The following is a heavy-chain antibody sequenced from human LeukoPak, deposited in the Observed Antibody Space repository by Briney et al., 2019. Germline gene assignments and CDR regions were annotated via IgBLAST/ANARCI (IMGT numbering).Heavy chain of an antibody. CDR3: ARRTDYMDV. CDR2: IYTSGST. CDR1: GGSISSYY. V-gene: IGHV4-4*09. J-gene: IGHJ6*03. Sequence: ASETLSLTCTVSGGSISSYYWSWIRQPPGKGLEWIGYIYTSGSTNYNPSLKSRVTISVDTSKNQFPLKLSSVTAADTAVYYCARRTDYMDVWGKGTTVTFSS. D-gene: IGHD2-2*01.